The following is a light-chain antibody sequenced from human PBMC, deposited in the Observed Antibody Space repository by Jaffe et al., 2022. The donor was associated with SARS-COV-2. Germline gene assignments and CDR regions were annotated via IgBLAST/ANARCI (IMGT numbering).Light chain of an antibody. J-gene: IGLJ3*02. CDR3: GTWDSSLSVWV. CDR2: ENN. CDR1: SPNIGSNY. Sequence: QSVLTQPPSVSAAPGQKVAISCSGSSPNIGSNYVSWYQQLPGTAPKLLIYENNKRPSGIPDRFSGSKSGTSATLGITGLQTGDEADYYCGTWDSSLSVWVFGGGTKLTVL. V-gene: IGLV1-51*02.